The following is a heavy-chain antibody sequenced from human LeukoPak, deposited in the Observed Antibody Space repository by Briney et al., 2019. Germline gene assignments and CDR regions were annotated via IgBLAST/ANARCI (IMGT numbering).Heavy chain of an antibody. D-gene: IGHD2-15*01. V-gene: IGHV5-51*01. Sequence: GESLKISCKGSGYTFTNYWIGWVRQMPGKGLEWMGIIYPGDSDTRYSPSFQGQVTISADKSINTAYLQWRSLKASDTAMYYCARRGYCRGDSCYAHDYWGQGTLVTVSS. J-gene: IGHJ4*02. CDR2: IYPGDSDT. CDR3: ARRGYCRGDSCYAHDY. CDR1: GYTFTNYW.